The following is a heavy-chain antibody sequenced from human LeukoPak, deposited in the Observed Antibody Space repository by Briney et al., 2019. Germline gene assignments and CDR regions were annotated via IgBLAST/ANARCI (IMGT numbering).Heavy chain of an antibody. CDR1: GGSFSGYY. Sequence: KPSETLSLTCAVYGGSFSGYYWSWIRQPPGKGLEWIGEIIHSGSTNYNPSLKSRVTLSVDTSKNQFSLKLSSVTAADTAMYYCARARRITIFGVVIRDAFDIWGQGTMVTVSS. V-gene: IGHV4-34*12. CDR2: IIHSGST. J-gene: IGHJ3*02. CDR3: ARARRITIFGVVIRDAFDI. D-gene: IGHD3-3*01.